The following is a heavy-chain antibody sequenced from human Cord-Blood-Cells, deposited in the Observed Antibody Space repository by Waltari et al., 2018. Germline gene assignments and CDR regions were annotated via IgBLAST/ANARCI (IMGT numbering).Heavy chain of an antibody. Sequence: IRQPPGKGLEWIGEINHSGSTNYNPSLKSRVTISVDTSKNQFSLKLSSVTAADTAVYYCARGGNVVVPAAIEEIDYWGQGTLVTVSS. CDR2: INHSGST. V-gene: IGHV4-34*01. CDR3: ARGGNVVVPAAIEEIDY. J-gene: IGHJ4*02. D-gene: IGHD2-2*01.